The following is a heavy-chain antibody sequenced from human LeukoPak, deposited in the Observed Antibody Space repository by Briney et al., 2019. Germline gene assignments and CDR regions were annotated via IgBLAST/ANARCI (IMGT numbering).Heavy chain of an antibody. D-gene: IGHD3-22*01. CDR3: ATYTDYYDSSGPSVWFDP. V-gene: IGHV1-2*02. J-gene: IGHJ5*02. CDR1: GYTFTSYG. Sequence: ASVKVSCKASGYTFTSYGISWVRQAPGQGLEWMGWINPNSGGTNYAQKFQGRVTMTRDTSISTAYTELSRLRSDDTAVYYCATYTDYYDSSGPSVWFDPWGQGTLVTVSS. CDR2: INPNSGGT.